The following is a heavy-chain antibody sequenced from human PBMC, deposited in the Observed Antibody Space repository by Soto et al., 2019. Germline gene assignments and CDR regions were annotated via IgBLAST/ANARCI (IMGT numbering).Heavy chain of an antibody. Sequence: ASVKVSCKASGYTFTSYGISWVRQAPGQGLEWMGWISAYNGNTNYAQKLQGRVTMTTDTSTSTAYMELRSLRSDDTAVYYCARDPYGSGDSDAFDIWGQGTMVTVSS. CDR2: ISAYNGNT. V-gene: IGHV1-18*04. CDR3: ARDPYGSGDSDAFDI. CDR1: GYTFTSYG. J-gene: IGHJ3*02. D-gene: IGHD3-10*01.